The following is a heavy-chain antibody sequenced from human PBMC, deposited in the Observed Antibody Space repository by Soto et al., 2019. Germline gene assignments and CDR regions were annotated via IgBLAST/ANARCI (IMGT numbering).Heavy chain of an antibody. V-gene: IGHV3-48*03. J-gene: IGHJ4*02. D-gene: IGHD2-21*01. CDR1: GLTFSKFE. CDR2: ISSDGATI. Sequence: EVQMVESGGGLVQPGGSLRLSCEVSGLTFSKFEMTWVRQAPGQGLEWVSSISSDGATIYYADSVKGRSTISRDNDKNLLYLQMNSLKGEDTATYYCVRVGIVARPYWGQGTPVTVSS. CDR3: VRVGIVARPY.